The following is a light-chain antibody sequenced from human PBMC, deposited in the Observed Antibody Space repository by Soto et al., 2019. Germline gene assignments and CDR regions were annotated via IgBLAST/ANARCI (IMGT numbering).Light chain of an antibody. J-gene: IGKJ3*01. CDR3: PQLNSYVFA. Sequence: DIQLTQSPSFLSASVGDRVTITCRASQDVSRYLAWYQQKPGKAPNLLIYAASTLRGGVPSRFSGSGSETEFTLTISSLQPEDFATYYGPQLNSYVFAFGPGTKVDIK. CDR1: QDVSRY. V-gene: IGKV1-9*01. CDR2: AAS.